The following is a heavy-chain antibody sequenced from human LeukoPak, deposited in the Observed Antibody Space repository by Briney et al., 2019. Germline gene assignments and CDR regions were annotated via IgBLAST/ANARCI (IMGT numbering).Heavy chain of an antibody. Sequence: SETLSLTCTVSGGSISSSSYYWGWIRQPPGKGLEWIGYIYYSGSTNYNPSLKSRVTISVDTSKNQFSLKLSSVTAADTAVYYCARSPNYGDYFEYWGQGTLVTVSS. CDR3: ARSPNYGDYFEY. V-gene: IGHV4-61*05. CDR2: IYYSGST. CDR1: GGSISSSSYY. J-gene: IGHJ4*02. D-gene: IGHD4-17*01.